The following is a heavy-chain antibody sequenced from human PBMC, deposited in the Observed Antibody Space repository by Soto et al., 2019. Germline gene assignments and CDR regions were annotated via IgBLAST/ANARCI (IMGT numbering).Heavy chain of an antibody. CDR2: MHYTGFS. J-gene: IGHJ6*03. CDR1: GDSVTSHY. CDR3: ARDRRGYSGYEMVPLLDYYYYMDV. V-gene: IGHV4-59*02. D-gene: IGHD5-12*01. Sequence: PSETLSLTCSFSGDSVTSHYLTWIRQSPEKGLEWIGYMHYTGFSHYNPSLKSRVTISVDTSKNQFTLQLSSVTAADTAVYYCARDRRGYSGYEMVPLLDYYYYMDVWGKGTTVTVSS.